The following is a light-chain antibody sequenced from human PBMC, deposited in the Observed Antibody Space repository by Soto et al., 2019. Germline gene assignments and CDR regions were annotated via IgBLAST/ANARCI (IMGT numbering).Light chain of an antibody. V-gene: IGKV3-15*01. J-gene: IGKJ5*01. Sequence: VLTQSPGTLSLSPGDSATLSWRASQSVSSNLAWYQQKTGQAPRLLIYGESTRATGIPDRLSGSGSGTELTLTISRLQSEDSAVYYCQKHNQWPITCGQGTRLEIK. CDR1: QSVSSN. CDR3: QKHNQWPIT. CDR2: GES.